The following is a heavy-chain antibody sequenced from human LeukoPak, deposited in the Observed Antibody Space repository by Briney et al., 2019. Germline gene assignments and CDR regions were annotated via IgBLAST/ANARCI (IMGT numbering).Heavy chain of an antibody. V-gene: IGHV3-23*01. Sequence: PGGSLRLSCVVSGFTFSSYAMSWVRQTPGKGLEWVSSVSDSGGSTYYADSVQGRFTISRDNSKNTLYLQMNSLRDEDTATYFCAQNQWEFPAWGQGTLVTVSS. CDR2: VSDSGGST. J-gene: IGHJ5*02. CDR1: GFTFSSYA. D-gene: IGHD1-26*01. CDR3: AQNQWEFPA.